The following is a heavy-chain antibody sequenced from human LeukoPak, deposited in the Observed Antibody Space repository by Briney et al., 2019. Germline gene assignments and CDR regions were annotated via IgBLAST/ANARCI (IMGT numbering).Heavy chain of an antibody. CDR3: ARAHLNFDYSNYDRYYYYMDV. V-gene: IGHV3-66*02. CDR1: GFTVSSNY. Sequence: GGSLRLSCAASGFTVSSNYMSWVRQAPGKGLEWVSVIYSGGSTYYADSVKGRFTISRDNSKNTLYLQMNSLRAEDTAVYYCARAHLNFDYSNYDRYYYYMDVWGKGTTVTASS. J-gene: IGHJ6*03. D-gene: IGHD4-11*01. CDR2: IYSGGST.